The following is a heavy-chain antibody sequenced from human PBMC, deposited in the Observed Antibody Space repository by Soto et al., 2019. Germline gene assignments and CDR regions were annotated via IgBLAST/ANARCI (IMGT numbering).Heavy chain of an antibody. J-gene: IGHJ4*02. V-gene: IGHV4-34*01. CDR1: GGSFSGYY. Sequence: QVLLQQWGAGLLKPSETLSLTCAVYGGSFSGYYWSWIRQPPGKGLEWIGEINQSGGTNYNPSLKSRVTISVDTSKNQFSLKLSSVTAADTAVDYCASFSADYIEAWGQGTLVTVSS. CDR2: INQSGGT. D-gene: IGHD4-4*01. CDR3: ASFSADYIEA.